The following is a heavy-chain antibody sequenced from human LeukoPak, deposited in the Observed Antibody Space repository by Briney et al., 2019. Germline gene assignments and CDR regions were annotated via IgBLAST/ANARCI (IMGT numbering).Heavy chain of an antibody. D-gene: IGHD2/OR15-2a*01. CDR1: GGSFSGYY. Sequence: SETLSLTCAVYGGSFSGYYRSWIRQPPGKGLEWIGEINHSGSTNYNPSLKSRVTISVDTSKNQFSLKLSSVTAADTAVYYCARGLGPFSGWGQGTLVTVSS. V-gene: IGHV4-34*01. J-gene: IGHJ4*02. CDR3: ARGLGPFSG. CDR2: INHSGST.